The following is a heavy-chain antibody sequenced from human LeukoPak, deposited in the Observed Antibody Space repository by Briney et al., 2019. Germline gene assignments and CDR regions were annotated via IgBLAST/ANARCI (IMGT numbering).Heavy chain of an antibody. J-gene: IGHJ5*02. CDR3: ASASYGSGSYYRRGFDP. V-gene: IGHV4-38-2*01. CDR1: GYSISSGYY. D-gene: IGHD3-10*01. CDR2: IYHSGST. Sequence: PSETLSLTCAVSGYSISSGYYWGWIRQPPGKGLEWIGSIYHSGSTYYNPSLKSRVTISVDTSKNQFSLKLSSVTAADTAVYYCASASYGSGSYYRRGFDPWGQGTLVTASS.